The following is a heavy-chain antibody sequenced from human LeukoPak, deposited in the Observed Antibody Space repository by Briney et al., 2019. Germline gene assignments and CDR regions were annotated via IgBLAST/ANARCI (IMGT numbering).Heavy chain of an antibody. CDR1: GGSISSYY. V-gene: IGHV4-59*01. CDR2: IYYSGST. D-gene: IGHD1-1*01. CDR3: AREGGTGAFEI. Sequence: SETLSLTCTVSGGSISSYYWRWIRQPPGKGLEWIGYIYYSGSTNYTPPLKSRVTISVDTSKNQFSLKLSAVTAADTAVYYCAREGGTGAFEIWGQGTMVTVSS. J-gene: IGHJ3*02.